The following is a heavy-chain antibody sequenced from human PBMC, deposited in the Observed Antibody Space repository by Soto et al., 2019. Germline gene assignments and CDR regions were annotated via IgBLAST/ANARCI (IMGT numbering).Heavy chain of an antibody. V-gene: IGHV3-33*01. CDR1: GFTFSSYG. J-gene: IGHJ4*02. Sequence: GGSLRLSCAASGFTFSSYGMHWVRQAPGKGLEWVAVIWYDGSNKYYADSVKGRFTISRDNSKNTLYLQMNSLRAEDTAVYYCARRRRYCSGGSCSGIDYWGQGTLVTVSS. CDR2: IWYDGSNK. D-gene: IGHD2-15*01. CDR3: ARRRRYCSGGSCSGIDY.